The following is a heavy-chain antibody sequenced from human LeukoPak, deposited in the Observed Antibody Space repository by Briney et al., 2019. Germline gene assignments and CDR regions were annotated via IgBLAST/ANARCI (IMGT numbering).Heavy chain of an antibody. CDR3: AKAPHCPNDVCRYFDY. CDR2: ISGSGGGT. J-gene: IGHJ4*02. V-gene: IGHV3-23*01. Sequence: GGSLRLSCAASGFTFSSYAMSWVRQAPGKGLEWVSGISGSGGGTYYADSVKGRFTISRDNSRSTVFLQMSSLRAEDTAVYYCAKAPHCPNDVCRYFDYWGQGILVTVSS. D-gene: IGHD2-8*01. CDR1: GFTFSSYA.